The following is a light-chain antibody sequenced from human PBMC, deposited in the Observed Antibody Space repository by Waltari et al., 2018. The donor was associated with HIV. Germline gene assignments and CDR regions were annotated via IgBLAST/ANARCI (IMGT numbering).Light chain of an antibody. CDR3: GAWHSSLNDDGV. CDR1: SSNIGKNS. V-gene: IGLV1-51*01. CDR2: ENN. J-gene: IGLJ2*01. Sequence: QSVLTQPPSVSAAPGQNVIISCSGSSSNIGKNSVSWYQQLPGTAPKLLIYENNKRRSGISERFSGSKFGTSATLVSIGLQTGDEDDYYCGAWHSSLNDDGVFGGGTKLTVL.